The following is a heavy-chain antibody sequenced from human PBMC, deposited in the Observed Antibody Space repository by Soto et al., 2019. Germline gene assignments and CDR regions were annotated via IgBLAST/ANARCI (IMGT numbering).Heavy chain of an antibody. CDR2: IYYSGST. J-gene: IGHJ4*02. CDR1: GGSIRHYY. D-gene: IGHD6-19*01. CDR3: ARDRHNSAF. Sequence: SENLPVTCTVSGGSIRHYYWSWIRQPPGKELEWIGYIYYSGSTNYNPSLKSRVTISVDTSKNQFSLKLSSVTSADTAVYYCARDRHNSAFWGQGTLVPGS. V-gene: IGHV4-59*01.